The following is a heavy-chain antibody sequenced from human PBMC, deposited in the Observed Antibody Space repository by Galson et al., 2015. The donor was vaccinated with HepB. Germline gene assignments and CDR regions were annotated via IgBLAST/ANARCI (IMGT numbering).Heavy chain of an antibody. J-gene: IGHJ4*02. CDR1: GYSFTSYW. D-gene: IGHD3-3*01. Sequence: QSGAEVKKPGESLKISCKGSGYSFTSYWIGWVRQMPGKGLEWMGIIYPGDSDTRYSPSFQGQVTISADKSFSTAYLQWSSLKASDTAMYYCARRPIGSGSMTDFDYWGQGTLVTVSS. CDR2: IYPGDSDT. CDR3: ARRPIGSGSMTDFDY. V-gene: IGHV5-51*01.